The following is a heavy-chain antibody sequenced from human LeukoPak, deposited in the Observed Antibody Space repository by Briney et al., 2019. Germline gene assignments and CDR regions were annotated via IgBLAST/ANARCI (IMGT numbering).Heavy chain of an antibody. CDR3: AREDSGYGTYDY. V-gene: IGHV4-59*01. CDR2: IYYSGGT. CDR1: GGSISSYY. Sequence: SETLSLTCTVSGGSISSYYWSWTRQPPGKGLEWVGYIYYSGGTNYNPSLKSRVTMSVDTSRNQFSLKLYSVTAADTAVYYCAREDSGYGTYDYWGQGTLVTVSS. D-gene: IGHD5-12*01. J-gene: IGHJ4*02.